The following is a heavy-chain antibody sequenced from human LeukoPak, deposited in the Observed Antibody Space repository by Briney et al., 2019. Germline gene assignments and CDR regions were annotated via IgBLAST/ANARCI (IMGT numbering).Heavy chain of an antibody. CDR2: IWYDGSNK. V-gene: IGHV3-33*06. Sequence: PGGSLRLSCAASGFTFSSYGMHWVRQAPCKGLEWVAVIWYDGSNKYYADSVKGRFTISRDNSKNTLYLQMNSLRAEDTAVYYCAKRAMRDFDAFDIWGQGTMVTVSS. CDR1: GFTFSSYG. D-gene: IGHD5-24*01. J-gene: IGHJ3*02. CDR3: AKRAMRDFDAFDI.